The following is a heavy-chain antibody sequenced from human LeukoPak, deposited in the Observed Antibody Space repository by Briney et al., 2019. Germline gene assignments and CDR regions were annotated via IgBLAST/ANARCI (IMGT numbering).Heavy chain of an antibody. Sequence: PSETLSLTCAVSGYSISSGYYWGWIRQPPGKLLEWIGSIYHSGSTYYNPSLKSRVTISVDTSKNQFSLELSSVTAADTAVYYCARRLAGGREAFDIWGQGTMVTVSS. D-gene: IGHD1-14*01. CDR3: ARRLAGGREAFDI. V-gene: IGHV4-38-2*01. CDR1: GYSISSGYY. J-gene: IGHJ3*02. CDR2: IYHSGST.